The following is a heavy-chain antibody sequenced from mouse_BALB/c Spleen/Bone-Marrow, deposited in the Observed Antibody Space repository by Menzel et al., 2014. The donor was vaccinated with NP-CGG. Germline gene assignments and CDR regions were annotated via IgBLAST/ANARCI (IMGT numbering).Heavy chain of an antibody. V-gene: IGHV14-4*02. D-gene: IGHD2-3*01. CDR3: NGGYYEAWFAY. Sequence: EVKLQESGAELARSGASVKLSCTASGFNINDYYMHWVKQRPEQGLEWIGWIDPENGDTEYAPKFQGKATMTADTSSNTSYLQLSSLASEDSAVYYCNGGYYEAWFAYWGQGTLVTVSA. CDR1: GFNINDYY. J-gene: IGHJ3*01. CDR2: IDPENGDT.